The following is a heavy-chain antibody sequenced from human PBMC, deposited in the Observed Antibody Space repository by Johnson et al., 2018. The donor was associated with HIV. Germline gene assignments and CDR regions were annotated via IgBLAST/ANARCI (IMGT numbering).Heavy chain of an antibody. CDR2: LQSKTDGGTI. CDR1: GFTFSDAW. CDR3: TTGLYWNDAFNI. V-gene: IGHV3-15*01. J-gene: IGHJ3*02. Sequence: VQLVESGGDLVNPGGSLRLSCAASGFTFSDAWMNWVRQAPGTGLEWVGRLQSKTDGGTIDYAAPVNGRFTISRDGSKNTLYLHMNGLKTEDTGVYYCTTGLYWNDAFNIWGQGTMVSVSS. D-gene: IGHD1-1*01.